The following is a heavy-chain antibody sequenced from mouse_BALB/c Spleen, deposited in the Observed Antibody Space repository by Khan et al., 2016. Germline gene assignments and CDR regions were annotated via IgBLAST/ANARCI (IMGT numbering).Heavy chain of an antibody. CDR2: IDPANGNT. V-gene: IGHV14-3*02. D-gene: IGHD2-3*01. Sequence: VQLQQSGAELVKPGASVKLSCTASGFNIKDTYMHWVKQRPEQGLEWIGRIDPANGNTKYDPKFQGKATITADTSSNTAYLQHSSLTSEDTAVYYCAQIYDGYYGFAYLGQGTLVTVAA. J-gene: IGHJ3*01. CDR1: GFNIKDTY. CDR3: AQIYDGYYGFAY.